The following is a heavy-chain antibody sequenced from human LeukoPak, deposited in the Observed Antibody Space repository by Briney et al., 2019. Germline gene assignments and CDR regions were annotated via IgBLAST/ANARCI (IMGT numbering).Heavy chain of an antibody. V-gene: IGHV3-74*01. D-gene: IGHD2-15*01. CDR3: ARDCSGGSCYRGPNDAFDI. J-gene: IGHJ3*02. CDR2: INDDGSYT. Sequence: GGSLRLSCAASGFTFSSYWMHWVRQAPGKGLVWVSRINDDGSYTAYADSVKGRFTISRDNAKNSLYLQMNSLRAEDTAVYYCARDCSGGSCYRGPNDAFDIWGQGTMVTVSS. CDR1: GFTFSSYW.